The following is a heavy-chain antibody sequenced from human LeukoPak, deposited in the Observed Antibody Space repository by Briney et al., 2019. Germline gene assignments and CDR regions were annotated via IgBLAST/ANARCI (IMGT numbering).Heavy chain of an antibody. D-gene: IGHD2-15*01. J-gene: IGHJ6*03. V-gene: IGHV1-8*01. CDR1: GYTFTSYN. CDR2: MNPNSGNT. Sequence: ASVKVSCKASGYTFTSYNINWVRQATGQGLEWMGWMNPNSGNTGSEQKFQGRVTMTRITSTSTAYMELSSLRSEDTAVYYCARGRMKGSLVYMDVWGKGTTVTVSS. CDR3: ARGRMKGSLVYMDV.